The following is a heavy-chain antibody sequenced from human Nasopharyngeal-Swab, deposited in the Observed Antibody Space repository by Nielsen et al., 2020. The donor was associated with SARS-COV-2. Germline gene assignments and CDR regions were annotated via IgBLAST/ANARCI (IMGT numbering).Heavy chain of an antibody. CDR2: IYYSGST. D-gene: IGHD3-3*01. J-gene: IGHJ4*02. CDR3: ARGPHTIFGVVNHFDY. V-gene: IGHV4-39*07. CDR1: GGSTSSGRYF. Sequence: GSLRLSCTVSGGSTSSGRYFWAWIRQPPGKGLEWIGTIYYSGSTYYNPSLKSRVTISVDTSKNQFSLKLSSVTAADTAVYYCARGPHTIFGVVNHFDYWGQGTLVTVSS.